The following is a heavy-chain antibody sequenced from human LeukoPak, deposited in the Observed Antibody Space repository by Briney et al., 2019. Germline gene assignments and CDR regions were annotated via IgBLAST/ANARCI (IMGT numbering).Heavy chain of an antibody. V-gene: IGHV3-30*04. J-gene: IGHJ5*02. CDR1: AFTFSSYA. Sequence: GRSLRLSWAVSAFTFSSYAMQWVRQVPGKGLEWVAGISYDGSNTYYAGSVKGRFTISRDNSKNTLYLQMNSLRAEDTAVYFCAKAKWDYSNYLGGFDPWGQGTLVTVSS. CDR3: AKAKWDYSNYLGGFDP. D-gene: IGHD4-11*01. CDR2: ISYDGSNT.